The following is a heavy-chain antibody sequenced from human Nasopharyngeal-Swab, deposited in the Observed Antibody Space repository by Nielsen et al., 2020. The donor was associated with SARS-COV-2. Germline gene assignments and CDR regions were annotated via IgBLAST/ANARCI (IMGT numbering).Heavy chain of an antibody. V-gene: IGHV3-30*18. CDR1: GFTFSSYA. Sequence: GGSLRLSCATSGFTFSSYAMHWVRQAPCKGLEWVAVISYDGGDKFYADSVKGRFSISRDTSKSTVYLQMNSLRAEDTALYYCAKADRGGSYFSQYYYYMDVWGTGTTVTVSS. CDR2: ISYDGGDK. J-gene: IGHJ6*03. CDR3: AKADRGGSYFSQYYYYMDV. D-gene: IGHD1-26*01.